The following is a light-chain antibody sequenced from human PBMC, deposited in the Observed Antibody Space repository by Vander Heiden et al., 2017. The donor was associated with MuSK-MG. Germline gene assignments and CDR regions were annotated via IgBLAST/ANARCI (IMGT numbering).Light chain of an antibody. CDR2: GAS. Sequence: ELVMTQSPATLSVSPGERATLSCRASQSVSSNLAWYQQKPGQAPRRLIYGASTRATGIPARFSSSGSGTEFTLTISSLQSEDFAVDYCQQYNNWPPLTFGGGTKVEIK. CDR3: QQYNNWPPLT. CDR1: QSVSSN. J-gene: IGKJ4*01. V-gene: IGKV3-15*01.